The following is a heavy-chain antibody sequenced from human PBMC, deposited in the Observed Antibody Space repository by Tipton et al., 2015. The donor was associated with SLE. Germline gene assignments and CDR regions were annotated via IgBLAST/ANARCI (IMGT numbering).Heavy chain of an antibody. V-gene: IGHV4-38-2*01. CDR2: INHSGST. Sequence: TLSLTCAVSGYSISSGYYWGWIRQPPGKGLEWIGEINHSGSTNYNPSLKSRVTISVDTSKNQFSLKLSSVTAADTAVYYCARGTGHWDYWGQGTLVTVSS. D-gene: IGHD3-10*01. CDR3: ARGTGHWDY. CDR1: GYSISSGYY. J-gene: IGHJ4*02.